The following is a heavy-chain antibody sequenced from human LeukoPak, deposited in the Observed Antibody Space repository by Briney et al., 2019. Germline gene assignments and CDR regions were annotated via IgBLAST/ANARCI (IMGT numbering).Heavy chain of an antibody. Sequence: AETLSLTCAVYGGSFSGYDWSWIRQAPGKGLEWVGEINHSGSTNYNTSRKGPVPISIDKSKNQFSLKLSTVTAEDTAVYYCARDAGDYVRGYHSYYIDVWGKGTTVTVSS. J-gene: IGHJ6*03. V-gene: IGHV4-34*01. CDR3: ARDAGDYVRGYHSYYIDV. D-gene: IGHD4-17*01. CDR1: GGSFSGYD. CDR2: INHSGST.